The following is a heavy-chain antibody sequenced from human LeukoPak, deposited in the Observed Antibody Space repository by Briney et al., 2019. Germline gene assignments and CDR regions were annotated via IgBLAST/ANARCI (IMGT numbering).Heavy chain of an antibody. J-gene: IGHJ4*02. CDR3: ATKQWLAPPPDS. V-gene: IGHV3-74*01. CDR1: GFTFSKYW. Sequence: PGGSLRLSCAASGFTFSKYWMLWGRQAPGKGLESVSRINTDGTVTTYADSVKGRFTVSRDNADNTMFLQMNSVRDEDTAVYYCATKQWLAPPPDSWGQGTPVTVSS. D-gene: IGHD6-19*01. CDR2: INTDGTVT.